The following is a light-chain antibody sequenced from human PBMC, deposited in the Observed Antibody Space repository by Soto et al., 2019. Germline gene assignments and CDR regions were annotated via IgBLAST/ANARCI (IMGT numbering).Light chain of an antibody. CDR1: SSDVGSYNF. CDR3: CSYAGSSTLV. Sequence: QSALTQPASVSGSPGQSITISCTGTSSDVGSYNFVYWYQQHPGKAPKLMIYEGSKRPSGVSNRFSGSKSGNTASLTISGLQAEDEADYYCCSYAGSSTLVFGTGTKVTVL. J-gene: IGLJ1*01. V-gene: IGLV2-23*01. CDR2: EGS.